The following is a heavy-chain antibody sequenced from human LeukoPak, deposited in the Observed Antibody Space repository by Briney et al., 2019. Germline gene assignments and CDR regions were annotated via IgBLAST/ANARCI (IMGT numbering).Heavy chain of an antibody. J-gene: IGHJ5*02. V-gene: IGHV1-18*01. CDR3: GKGSTGWSRDP. CDR1: GYTFTERG. CDR2: ISATSGNT. D-gene: IGHD6-19*01. Sequence: APVKVSCKASGYTFTERGISWMRHVPGQGLEWMGWISATSGNTYYAQTFQDRVTMTTDASTSTAYMGLRDLTIDDTAVYYCGKGSTGWSRDPWGQGTLVTVSS.